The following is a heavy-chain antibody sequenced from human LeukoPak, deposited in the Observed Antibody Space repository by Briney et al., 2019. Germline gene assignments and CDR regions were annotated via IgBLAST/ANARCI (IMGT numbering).Heavy chain of an antibody. CDR1: GFTFSSYA. CDR3: ADKDY. V-gene: IGHV3-30*04. Sequence: GGSLRLSCAASGFTFSSYAMHWVRQAPGKGLEWVAVISYDGSNEYYADSVKGRFTISRDNSKNTLYLQMNSLRAEDTAVYYCADKDYWGQGTLVTVSS. J-gene: IGHJ4*02. CDR2: ISYDGSNE.